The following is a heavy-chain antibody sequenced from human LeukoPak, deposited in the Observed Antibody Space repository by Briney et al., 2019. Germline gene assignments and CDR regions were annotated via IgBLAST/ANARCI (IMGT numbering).Heavy chain of an antibody. J-gene: IGHJ6*03. CDR3: ARYYSSSRYSQKGYYYMDV. V-gene: IGHV4-4*09. CDR2: IYTSGST. D-gene: IGHD6-13*01. CDR1: GGSISSYY. Sequence: SETLSLTCTVSGGSISSYYWSWIRQPPGKGLEWIGYIYTSGSTNYNPSLKSRVTISVDTSKNQFSLKLSSVTAADTAVYYCARYYSSSRYSQKGYYYMDVWGKGTTVTVSS.